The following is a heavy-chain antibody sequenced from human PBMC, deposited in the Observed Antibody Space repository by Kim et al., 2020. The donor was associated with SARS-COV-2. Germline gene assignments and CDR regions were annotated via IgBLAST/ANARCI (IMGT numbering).Heavy chain of an antibody. CDR2: IKQDGSEK. V-gene: IGHV3-7*03. J-gene: IGHJ6*02. CDR3: ARARVRFLEWLRLTAGYGMDV. Sequence: GGSLRLSCAASGFTFSSYWMSWVRQAPGKGLEWVANIKQDGSEKYYVDSVKGRFTISRDNAKNSLYLQMNSLRAEDTAVYYCARARVRFLEWLRLTAGYGMDVWGQGTTVTVSS. D-gene: IGHD3-3*01. CDR1: GFTFSSYW.